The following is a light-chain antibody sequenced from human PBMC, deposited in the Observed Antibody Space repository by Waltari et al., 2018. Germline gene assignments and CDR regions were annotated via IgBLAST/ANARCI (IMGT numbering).Light chain of an antibody. CDR1: SSDVGTYDS. V-gene: IGLV2-11*01. Sequence: QSALAQPRPVSGSPGQSVIISCTGSSSDVGTYDSVSWFQQHPGKVPKLIIYDVIKRPSGVPDRVSGSKSGNTASLTISGLQAEDEADYYCSSYAGTYSLRFGGGTKLTVL. CDR2: DVI. CDR3: SSYAGTYSLR. J-gene: IGLJ2*01.